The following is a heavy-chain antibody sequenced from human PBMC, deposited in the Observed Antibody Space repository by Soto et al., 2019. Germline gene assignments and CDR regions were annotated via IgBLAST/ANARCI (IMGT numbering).Heavy chain of an antibody. CDR1: GFTFGTYW. V-gene: IGHV3-7*01. J-gene: IGHJ4*02. D-gene: IGHD3-3*01. Sequence: PGGSLRLSCAASGFTFGTYWMTWVRQAPGQGLEWVSLIKQDGSETYYVDSVKGRFTISRDNAKSSLYLQMHSLRAEDTAIYYRGRGFWDGFGMLDSWGQGTLVTVSS. CDR3: GRGFWDGFGMLDS. CDR2: IKQDGSET.